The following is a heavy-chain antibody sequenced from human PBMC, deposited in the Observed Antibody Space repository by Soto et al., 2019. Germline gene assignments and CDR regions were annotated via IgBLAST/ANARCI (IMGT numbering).Heavy chain of an antibody. D-gene: IGHD2-15*01. J-gene: IGHJ6*03. CDR3: ARQDCSGGSCYTHNYYYYYMDV. CDR2: IYPGDSDT. V-gene: IGHV5-51*01. CDR1: GYSFTSYW. Sequence: PGESLKISCKGSGYSFTSYWIGLVRQMPGKGLEWMGIIYPGDSDTRYSPSFQGQVTISADKSISTAYLQWSSLKASDTAMYYCARQDCSGGSCYTHNYYYYYMDVWGKGTTVTVSS.